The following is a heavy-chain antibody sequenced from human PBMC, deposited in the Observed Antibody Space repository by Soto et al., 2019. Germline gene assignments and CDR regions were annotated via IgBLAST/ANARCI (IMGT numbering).Heavy chain of an antibody. V-gene: IGHV3-33*01. CDR3: ARDTDVDTAMVTGPPSGY. J-gene: IGHJ4*02. Sequence: GGSLRLSCAASGFTFSSYGMHWVRQAPGKGLEWVAVIWYDGSNKYYADSVKGRFTISRDNSKNTLYLQMNSLRAEDTAVYYCARDTDVDTAMVTGPPSGYWGPGTLVNVSS. CDR1: GFTFSSYG. CDR2: IWYDGSNK. D-gene: IGHD5-18*01.